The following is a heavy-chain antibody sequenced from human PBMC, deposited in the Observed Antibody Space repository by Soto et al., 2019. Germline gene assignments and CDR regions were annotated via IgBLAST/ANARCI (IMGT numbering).Heavy chain of an antibody. V-gene: IGHV3-30-3*01. CDR3: VRYSFTTTNKMTGVCHGNGLDA. D-gene: IGHD3-9*01. Sequence: GGSLRLSCAASGFTFSSYSMHWVRQAPGKGLEWVSVISYDGSNKYYADSVKGRFTISRDNSKNTLDLQMNSLRAEDTAVYCCVRYSFTTTNKMTGVCHGNGLDAWGQGTTVTVSS. CDR2: ISYDGSNK. CDR1: GFTFSSYS. J-gene: IGHJ5*02.